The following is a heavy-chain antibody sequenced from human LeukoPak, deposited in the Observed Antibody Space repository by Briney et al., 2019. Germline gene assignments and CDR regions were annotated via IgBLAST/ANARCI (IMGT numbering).Heavy chain of an antibody. CDR2: IYYSGST. Sequence: SQTLSLTCTVSGGSISSGDYDWSWIRQPPGKGLEGIGYIYYSGSTYYNPSRKRRVTISVHTSKTPSSMKLSSVTAADTAVYYCARTAQTGYSSSWYAGYWGQGTLVTVSS. D-gene: IGHD6-13*01. V-gene: IGHV4-30-4*01. CDR1: GGSISSGDYD. J-gene: IGHJ4*02. CDR3: ARTAQTGYSSSWYAGY.